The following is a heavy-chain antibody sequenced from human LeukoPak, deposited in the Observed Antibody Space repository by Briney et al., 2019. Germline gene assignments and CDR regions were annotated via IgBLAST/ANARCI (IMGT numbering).Heavy chain of an antibody. CDR1: GYTFTGYY. D-gene: IGHD2-2*02. CDR2: INPNSGGT. V-gene: IGHV1-2*02. J-gene: IGHJ4*02. CDR3: ARGYCSSTSCYTLDY. Sequence: ASVKVSCKASGYTFTGYYMHWVRQAPGQGLEWMGWINPNSGGTNYAQKSQGRVTMTRDTSISTAYMELSRLRSDDTAVYYCARGYCSSTSCYTLDYWGQGTLVTVSS.